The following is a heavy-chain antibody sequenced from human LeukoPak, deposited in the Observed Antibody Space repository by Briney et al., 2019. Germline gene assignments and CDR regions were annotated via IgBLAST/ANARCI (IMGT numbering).Heavy chain of an antibody. CDR2: IKQDGSEK. Sequence: PGGSLRLSCAASGFTFSSYWMSWVRQAPGKGLEWVANIKQDGSEKYYVDSVKGRFTIPRDNAKNSLYLQMNSLRAEDTAVYYCASVDYYGSGNYYYYGMDVWGQGTTVTVSS. CDR3: ASVDYYGSGNYYYYGMDV. CDR1: GFTFSSYW. V-gene: IGHV3-7*01. J-gene: IGHJ6*02. D-gene: IGHD3-10*01.